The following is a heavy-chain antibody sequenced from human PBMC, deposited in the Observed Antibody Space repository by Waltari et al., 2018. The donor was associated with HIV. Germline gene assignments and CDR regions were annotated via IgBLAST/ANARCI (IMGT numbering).Heavy chain of an antibody. V-gene: IGHV1-24*01. CDR1: GYTLSVLS. CDR3: TTEGLYCSGGTCYSRFDP. CDR2: FDPEQGKT. J-gene: IGHJ5*02. D-gene: IGHD2-15*01. Sequence: HVSLVQSGAEVKQPGASVKVPGTVAGYTLSVLSMHWVRQAPGKGLEWMGGFDPEQGKTIYAQNFQGRVTMTEDAATDTAYMELSSLRSEDTAVYYCTTEGLYCSGGTCYSRFDPWGQGTLVTVSS.